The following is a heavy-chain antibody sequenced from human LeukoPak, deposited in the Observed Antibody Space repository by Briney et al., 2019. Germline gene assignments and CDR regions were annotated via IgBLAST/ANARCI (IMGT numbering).Heavy chain of an antibody. Sequence: LGGSLRLSCATSGFNFDRYTIHWVRQAPGKGLEWVSLAGWAGGTTFYSDSVRGRFTISRDSGRKSVYLQMNSLTTDDTAFYFCAKELDTMFFDYWGQRALVTVSS. CDR1: GFNFDRYT. CDR2: AGWAGGTT. CDR3: AKELDTMFFDY. D-gene: IGHD3-10*02. J-gene: IGHJ4*02. V-gene: IGHV3-43*01.